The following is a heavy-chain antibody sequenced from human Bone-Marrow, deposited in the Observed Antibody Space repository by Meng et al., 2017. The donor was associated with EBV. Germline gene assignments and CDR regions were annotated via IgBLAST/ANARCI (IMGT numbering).Heavy chain of an antibody. CDR3: AKDREYILTGYWDY. Sequence: EVQLVESGGGLVLPWXXXXFSCAASGFPFSSYWFHWVRQAPGKGLVWVSAIAGSGGSTYYADSVTGRFTISRDNSKNTLYLQMNSMRAEDTAVYYCAKDREYILTGYWDYWGQGTLVTVSS. V-gene: IGHV3-23*04. D-gene: IGHD3-9*01. CDR1: GFPFSSYW. J-gene: IGHJ4*02. CDR2: IAGSGGST.